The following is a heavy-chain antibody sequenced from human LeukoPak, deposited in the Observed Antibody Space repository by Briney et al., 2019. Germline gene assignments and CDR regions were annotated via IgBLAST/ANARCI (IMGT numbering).Heavy chain of an antibody. V-gene: IGHV3-21*01. J-gene: IGHJ3*02. CDR2: ITTSSSYI. D-gene: IGHD2-15*01. CDR3: ARGYCSGGSCYSDDAFDI. CDR1: GFTFSSYI. Sequence: PGGSLRLSCAASGFTFSSYIMNWVRQAPGKGLEWVSSITTSSSYIYYADSVKSRFTISRDNAKNSLYLQMNSLRVEDTAVYYCARGYCSGGSCYSDDAFDIWGQGTMVTVSS.